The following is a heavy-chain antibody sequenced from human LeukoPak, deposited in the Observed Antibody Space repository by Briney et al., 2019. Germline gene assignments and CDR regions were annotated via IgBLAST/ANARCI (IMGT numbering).Heavy chain of an antibody. D-gene: IGHD3-10*01. CDR2: ISWNSGSI. CDR1: GFTFDDYA. J-gene: IGHJ6*03. CDR3: AKGGDSDYYYYMDV. Sequence: GRSLRLSCAASGFTFDDYAMHGVRQAPGKGLEWVSGISWNSGSIGYADSVKGRFTISRDNAKNSLYLQMNSLRAEDMALYYCAKGGDSDYYYYMDVWGKGTTVTVSS. V-gene: IGHV3-9*03.